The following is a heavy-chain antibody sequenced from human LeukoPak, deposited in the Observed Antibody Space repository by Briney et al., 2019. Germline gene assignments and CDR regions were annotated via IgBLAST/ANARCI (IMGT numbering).Heavy chain of an antibody. CDR1: GYTFTSYG. D-gene: IGHD3-10*01. CDR3: ARVSVLWFGEPLQDYMDV. CDR2: ISAYNGNT. J-gene: IGHJ6*03. V-gene: IGHV1-18*01. Sequence: GASVKVSCKASGYTFTSYGISWVRQAPGQGLEWMGWISAYNGNTNYAQKLQGRVTMTTDTSTSTAYMELRSLRSDDTAVYYCARVSVLWFGEPLQDYMDVWGKGTTVTISS.